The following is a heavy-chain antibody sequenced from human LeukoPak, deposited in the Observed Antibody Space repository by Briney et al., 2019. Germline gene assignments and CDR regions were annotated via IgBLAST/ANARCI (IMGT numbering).Heavy chain of an antibody. CDR3: ARVRPLGYCSGGSCYYDY. Sequence: SVKVSCKASGYTFTSYDINWVRQAPGQGLEWMGGIIPILGIANYAQKFQGRVTITADKSTSTAYMELSSLRSEHTAVYYCARVRPLGYCSGGSCYYDYWGQGTLVTVSS. CDR1: GYTFTSYD. V-gene: IGHV1-69*10. J-gene: IGHJ4*02. CDR2: IIPILGIA. D-gene: IGHD2-15*01.